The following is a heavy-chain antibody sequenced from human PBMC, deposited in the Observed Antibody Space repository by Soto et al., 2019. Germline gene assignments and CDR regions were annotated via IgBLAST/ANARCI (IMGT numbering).Heavy chain of an antibody. J-gene: IGHJ2*01. Sequence: SLRLSCAASGYTFSDHAMHWFRQSPGKGLEWVTGISADGTREFYAESVKGRFIVSRDNFKNTLYLQMNSLRDEDTAVYNCAKEPVGPDWYFDLWGRGTLVTVSS. CDR3: AKEPVGPDWYFDL. CDR2: ISADGTRE. V-gene: IGHV3-30-3*01. CDR1: GYTFSDHA.